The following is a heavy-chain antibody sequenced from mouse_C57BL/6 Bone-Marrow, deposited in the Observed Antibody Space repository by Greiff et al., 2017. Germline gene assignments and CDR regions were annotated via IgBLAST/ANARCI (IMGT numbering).Heavy chain of an antibody. CDR2: ISGGGGNT. D-gene: IGHD1-1*01. CDR3: ARHNYYGTPAYFDY. CDR1: GFTFSSYT. J-gene: IGHJ2*01. Sequence: SGGGLVKPGGSLKLSCAASGFTFSSYTMSWVRQTPEKRLEWVATISGGGGNTYYPDSVKGRFTISRDNAKNTLYLQMSSLRSEDTALYYCARHNYYGTPAYFDYWGQGTTLTVSS. V-gene: IGHV5-9*01.